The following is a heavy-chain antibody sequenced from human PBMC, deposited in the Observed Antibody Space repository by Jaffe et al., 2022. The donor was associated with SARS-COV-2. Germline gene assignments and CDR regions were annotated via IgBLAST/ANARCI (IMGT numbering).Heavy chain of an antibody. V-gene: IGHV3-7*03. CDR3: AKHLLGATSH. J-gene: IGHJ4*02. CDR1: GFTFSDYW. CDR2: IKGDGSDK. D-gene: IGHD1-26*01. Sequence: EVHLVESGGGLVQPGGSLRISCAAAGFTFSDYWLTWVRQAPGKGLEWVATIKGDGSDKYYVDSVKGRFTISRDNAKNSLFLQMSSLRAEDTAVYYCAKHLLGATSHWGQGTLVTVSS.